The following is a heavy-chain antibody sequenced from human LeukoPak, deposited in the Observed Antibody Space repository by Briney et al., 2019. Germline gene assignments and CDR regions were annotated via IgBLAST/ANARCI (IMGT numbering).Heavy chain of an antibody. CDR3: ARGGWKKPFDY. Sequence: SQTLSLTCTVSGGSISSGGYYWSWIRQPPGKGLEWIGYFYHSGSTYYNPSLKSRVTISVDRSKNQFSLKLSSVTAADTAVYYCARGGWKKPFDYWGQGTLVTVSS. J-gene: IGHJ4*02. CDR1: GGSISSGGYY. D-gene: IGHD1-1*01. V-gene: IGHV4-30-2*01. CDR2: FYHSGST.